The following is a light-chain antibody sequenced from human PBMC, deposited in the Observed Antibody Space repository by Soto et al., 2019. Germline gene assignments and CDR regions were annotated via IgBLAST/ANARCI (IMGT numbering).Light chain of an antibody. CDR1: QDILNE. V-gene: IGKV1-6*02. CDR3: LQDYNSPRT. J-gene: IGKJ1*01. Sequence: AIQMTQSPSSLSAAVGDRVTITCRASQDILNELGWYQQKPGKAPNLLIYAASSLHTGVPSRFSGSGSGSYFTLTISGLQPDDFATYYCLQDYNSPRTFGRGTKVEVK. CDR2: AAS.